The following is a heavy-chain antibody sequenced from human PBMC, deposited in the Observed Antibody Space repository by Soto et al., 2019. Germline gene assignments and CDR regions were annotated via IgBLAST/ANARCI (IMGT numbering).Heavy chain of an antibody. D-gene: IGHD5-12*01. CDR2: INHGGST. V-gene: IGHV4-34*01. Sequence: QVHLQQWGADLLKPSETLSLTCAVYGESFIGYYWTWIRQSPGKGLEWIGEINHGGSTNYNPSLKSRVTISIDTSKNKFSLKLTSVTAADTSVHYCARTDIVTTNWFDPWGQGTLVTVSS. CDR1: GESFIGYY. CDR3: ARTDIVTTNWFDP. J-gene: IGHJ5*02.